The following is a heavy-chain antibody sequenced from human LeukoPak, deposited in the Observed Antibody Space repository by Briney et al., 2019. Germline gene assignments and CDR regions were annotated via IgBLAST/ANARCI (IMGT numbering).Heavy chain of an antibody. D-gene: IGHD3-10*01. CDR1: GGTFSSYA. CDR2: IIPIFGTA. V-gene: IGHV1-69*13. CDR3: ARSRSLGLGSGSYYFDY. J-gene: IGHJ4*02. Sequence: SVKVSCKASGGTFSSYAISWVRQAPGQGLEWMGGIIPIFGTANYAQKFQGRVTITADESTSTAYMELSSLRSEDTAVYYCARSRSLGLGSGSYYFDYWGQGTLVTVSS.